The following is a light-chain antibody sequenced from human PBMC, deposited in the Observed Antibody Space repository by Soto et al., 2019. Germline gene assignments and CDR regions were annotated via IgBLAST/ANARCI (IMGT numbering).Light chain of an antibody. Sequence: EIVLTQSPGTLSLSPGERATLSCRASQSVSSSYLSWYQQKPCQAPRLLIYGASSRVTGIPYRSSGSGSGTDFTLTISRLEPEDFAVYYCQQYGSSPPITFGQGTRLEIK. CDR1: QSVSSSY. CDR2: GAS. V-gene: IGKV3-20*01. J-gene: IGKJ5*01. CDR3: QQYGSSPPIT.